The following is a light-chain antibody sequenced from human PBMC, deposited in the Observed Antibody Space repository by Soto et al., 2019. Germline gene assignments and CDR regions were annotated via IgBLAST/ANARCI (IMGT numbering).Light chain of an antibody. V-gene: IGKV3-20*01. CDR2: GAS. Sequence: EIVLTQSPGTLCLSPREKATISSRTSQSISSGYLAWYQQKPGQAPGLLIYGASNRATGIPDRFSGNGSGTDFTLTISSLEPEELAVYDCQRYGSSPITCGQWTRLEIK. J-gene: IGKJ5*01. CDR3: QRYGSSPIT. CDR1: QSISSGY.